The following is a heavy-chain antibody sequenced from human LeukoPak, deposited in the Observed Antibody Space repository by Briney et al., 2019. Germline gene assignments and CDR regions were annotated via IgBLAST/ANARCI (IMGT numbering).Heavy chain of an antibody. D-gene: IGHD3-10*01. J-gene: IGHJ6*02. CDR2: IYDSGST. Sequence: SETLSLTCTVSGGSISSYYWSWIRQPPGKGLEWIGYIYDSGSTNYNPSLKSRVTISLDTSKKQFSLKLTSVTATDTAVFYCARHYYGSGSSPLDVWGQGTTVTVSS. V-gene: IGHV4-59*08. CDR1: GGSISSYY. CDR3: ARHYYGSGSSPLDV.